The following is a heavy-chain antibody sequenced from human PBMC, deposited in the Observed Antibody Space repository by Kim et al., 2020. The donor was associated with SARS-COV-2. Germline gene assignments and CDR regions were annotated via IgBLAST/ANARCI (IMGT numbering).Heavy chain of an antibody. J-gene: IGHJ4*02. CDR2: IYYSGST. CDR3: ARIQWLVQVDY. V-gene: IGHV4-39*01. Sequence: SETLSLTCTVSGGSISSSSYYWGWIRQPPGKGLEWIGSIYYSGSTYYNPSLKSRVTISVDTSKNQFSLKLSSVTAADTAVYYCARIQWLVQVDYWGQGTLVTVSS. D-gene: IGHD6-19*01. CDR1: GGSISSSSYY.